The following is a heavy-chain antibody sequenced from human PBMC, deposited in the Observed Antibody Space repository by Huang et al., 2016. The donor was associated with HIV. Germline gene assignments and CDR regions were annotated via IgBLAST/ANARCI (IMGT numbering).Heavy chain of an antibody. D-gene: IGHD3-22*01. V-gene: IGHV1-18*04. CDR2: HSPYSGNK. CDR1: GHTFNSYG. Sequence: QVQLVQSGAEVKKPGASVKVSCKASGHTFNSYGISWVRQAPGQGLEWMGGHSPYSGNKKYAQNLHGIVTMTTNTSTSTAYMELRSLRSDDTAVYYCACEGMYYYDSSGYFSLDYWGQGTLVTVSS. J-gene: IGHJ4*02. CDR3: ACEGMYYYDSSGYFSLDY.